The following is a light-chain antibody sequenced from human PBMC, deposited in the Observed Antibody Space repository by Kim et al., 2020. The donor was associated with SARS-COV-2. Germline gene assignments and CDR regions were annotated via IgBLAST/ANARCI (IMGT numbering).Light chain of an antibody. Sequence: QPVLTQSPYASASLGASVKLTCILSSGHSSYTIAWHQQQPEKGPRYLMKLNSDGSHKRGAGIPDRFSGSSSGAERYLTISSLQSEDEADYYCQTWGTAIDVVFGGGTQLTVL. CDR2: LNSDGSH. J-gene: IGLJ2*01. V-gene: IGLV4-69*01. CDR3: QTWGTAIDVV. CDR1: SGHSSYT.